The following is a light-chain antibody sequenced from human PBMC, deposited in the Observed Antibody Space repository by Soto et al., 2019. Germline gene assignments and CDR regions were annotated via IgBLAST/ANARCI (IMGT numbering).Light chain of an antibody. V-gene: IGKV1-5*03. CDR3: QHYNSYSEA. Sequence: DIEMTQSPSTLSGSVGDRVTITCRASQTISSWLAWYQQKPGKAPKLLIYKASTLKSGVPSRFRGSGSWTEFTLTISRLQPDDFATYYCQHYNSYSEAFGQGTKVDIK. CDR2: KAS. J-gene: IGKJ1*01. CDR1: QTISSW.